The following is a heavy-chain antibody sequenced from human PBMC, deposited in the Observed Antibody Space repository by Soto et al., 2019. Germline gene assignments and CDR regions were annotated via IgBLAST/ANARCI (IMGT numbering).Heavy chain of an antibody. CDR1: GFTFSGHW. D-gene: IGHD2-2*01. CDR2: INTDGGSS. Sequence: EVQLVESGGDLVQPGGSLRLSCAASGFTFSGHWMHWVRQVPGKGLEWVSRINTDGGSSAYADSVKGRFTISRDNAKNTLYLQMNGLRAEDTAVYYCAREAGYCSRTSCYRRAFDTWGRGTRVTVSS. V-gene: IGHV3-74*03. CDR3: AREAGYCSRTSCYRRAFDT. J-gene: IGHJ3*02.